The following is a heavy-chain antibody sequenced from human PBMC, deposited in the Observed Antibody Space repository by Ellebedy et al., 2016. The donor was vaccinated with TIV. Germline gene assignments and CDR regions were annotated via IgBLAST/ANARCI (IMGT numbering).Heavy chain of an antibody. CDR1: GFTVSSSY. CDR2: IYSGGST. V-gene: IGHV3-53*04. D-gene: IGHD2-21*02. Sequence: GGSLRLXCAASGFTVSSSYMSWVRQAPGKGLERVSVIYSGGSTYYADSVKGRFTISRHNSKNTLYLQMNSLRAEDTAVYYCASGYCGGDCYSSGAFDIWGLGTMVTVSS. J-gene: IGHJ3*02. CDR3: ASGYCGGDCYSSGAFDI.